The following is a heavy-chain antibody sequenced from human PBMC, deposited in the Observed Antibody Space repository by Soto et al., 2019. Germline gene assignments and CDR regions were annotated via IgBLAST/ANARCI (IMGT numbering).Heavy chain of an antibody. D-gene: IGHD6-19*01. Sequence: EVQLLESGGGLVQPGGSLRLSCAASGFTFSNYAMRWVRQAPGKGLEWVSAISNSGGTTYYADSVKGRFTISRDNSKATLPLQMTSLRAEATDVYYCAKTPRQWLVYFDYWGQGTLVTVSS. V-gene: IGHV3-23*01. CDR2: ISNSGGTT. CDR1: GFTFSNYA. CDR3: AKTPRQWLVYFDY. J-gene: IGHJ4*02.